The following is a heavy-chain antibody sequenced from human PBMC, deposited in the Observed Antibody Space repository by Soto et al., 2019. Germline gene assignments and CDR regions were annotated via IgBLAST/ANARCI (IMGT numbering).Heavy chain of an antibody. CDR1: GGSVTSGSYY. D-gene: IGHD6-19*01. Sequence: QVQLQESGPGLVKPSETLSLTCTVSGGSVTSGSYYWSWIRQPPGKGLEWIGYIYNSGSTNYNPSLKSRVXXSXDXCKRQISLKLSSVTAADTAVYYCAKDQGIAVAVFDYWGRGTLVTVSS. CDR2: IYNSGST. V-gene: IGHV4-61*01. CDR3: AKDQGIAVAVFDY. J-gene: IGHJ4*02.